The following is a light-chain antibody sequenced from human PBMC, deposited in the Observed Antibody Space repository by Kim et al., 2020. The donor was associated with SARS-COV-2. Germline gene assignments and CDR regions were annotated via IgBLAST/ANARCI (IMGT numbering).Light chain of an antibody. J-gene: IGLJ3*02. V-gene: IGLV1-47*02. CDR2: GNN. CDR3: AAWDDTLSARV. Sequence: GHRAANSGSGGTSNVGKTYVYWYQQHPGTAPRLLIYGNNQRPSGVPDLFSGSKSGTSASLAISGLRSEDEANYYCAAWDDTLSARVFGGGTQLTVL. CDR1: TSNVGKTY.